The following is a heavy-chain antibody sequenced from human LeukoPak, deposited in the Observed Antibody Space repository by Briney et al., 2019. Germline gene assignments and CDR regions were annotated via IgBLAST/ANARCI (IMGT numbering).Heavy chain of an antibody. V-gene: IGHV1-18*01. Sequence: ASVKVSCKASGYTFTSYGLNWVRQAPGQGLEWMGWISAYNGDTNYAQKLQGRVTMTTDTSTSTAYMELRSLGSDDTAVYYCARGGYYGSGSFPDYWGQGTLVTVSS. CDR3: ARGGYYGSGSFPDY. CDR2: ISAYNGDT. CDR1: GYTFTSYG. J-gene: IGHJ4*02. D-gene: IGHD3-10*01.